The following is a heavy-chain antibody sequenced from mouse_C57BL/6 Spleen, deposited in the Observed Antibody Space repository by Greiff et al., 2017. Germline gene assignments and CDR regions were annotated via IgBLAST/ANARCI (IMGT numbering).Heavy chain of an antibody. CDR1: GFTFSDYG. CDR3: ARQGPYYAMDY. V-gene: IGHV5-17*01. CDR2: ISSGSSTI. J-gene: IGHJ4*01. Sequence: EVKLVESGGGLVKPGGSLKLSCAASGFTFSDYGMHWVRQAPEKGLVWVAYISSGSSTIYYADTVKGRFTISRDNAKNTLFLQMTSLRSEDTAMYYCARQGPYYAMDYWGQGTSVTVSS.